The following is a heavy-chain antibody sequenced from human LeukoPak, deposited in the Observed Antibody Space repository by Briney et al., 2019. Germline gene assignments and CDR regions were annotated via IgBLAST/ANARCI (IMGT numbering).Heavy chain of an antibody. Sequence: SLRLSCAASGFTFDDYAMHLVRQAPGKGLEWVPGISWNSGSIGYADSVKGRFTISRDNAKNSLYLQMNSLRAEDTALYYCAKAGAYDSSGSFDYWGQGTLVTVSS. CDR1: GFTFDDYA. CDR2: ISWNSGSI. J-gene: IGHJ4*02. CDR3: AKAGAYDSSGSFDY. V-gene: IGHV3-9*01. D-gene: IGHD3-22*01.